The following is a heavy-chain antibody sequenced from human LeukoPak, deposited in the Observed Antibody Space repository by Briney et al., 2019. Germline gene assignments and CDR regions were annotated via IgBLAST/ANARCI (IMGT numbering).Heavy chain of an antibody. CDR1: GFIFTNYF. CDR3: ATDRGWRTSGYYLYYFEY. CDR2: IKHDGSEK. V-gene: IGHV3-7*01. J-gene: IGHJ4*02. D-gene: IGHD3-3*01. Sequence: GGPLRLSCAASGFIFTNYFMSWVRQAPGKGLDWVASIKHDGSEKYYVDSVRGRFTISRDNTKNSLYLQMSSLRAEDTAVYYCATDRGWRTSGYYLYYFEYWGQGTLVTFSS.